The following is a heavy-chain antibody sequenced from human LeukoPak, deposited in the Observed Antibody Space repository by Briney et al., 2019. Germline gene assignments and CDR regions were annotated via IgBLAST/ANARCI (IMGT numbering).Heavy chain of an antibody. CDR3: ASEVGYRSLGY. J-gene: IGHJ4*02. V-gene: IGHV3-43*01. Sequence: PGGSLRLSCAAPGFTFDDDTMHWVRKTPGRGLEWVSFITWKSHRTHYADSVKGRFTVSRDNSKDSLYLQMNSLRTEDTGLYHCASEVGYRSLGYLGQGTLVTVSS. CDR1: GFTFDDDT. CDR2: ITWKSHRT. D-gene: IGHD3-3*01.